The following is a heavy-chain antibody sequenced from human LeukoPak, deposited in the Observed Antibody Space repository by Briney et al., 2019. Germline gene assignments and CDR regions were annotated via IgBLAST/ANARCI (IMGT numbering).Heavy chain of an antibody. CDR1: GYTFTGYY. CDR3: ASWGYSDYNYYDYHMDV. V-gene: IGHV1-2*02. J-gene: IGHJ6*03. Sequence: ASVKVSCKASGYTFTGYYMHWVRQAPGQGLEWMGWINPNSGGTNYAQKFQGRVTMTRDTSISTAYMELSILRSDDTALYYCASWGYSDYNYYDYHMDVWGKGTTVTVSS. CDR2: INPNSGGT. D-gene: IGHD4-11*01.